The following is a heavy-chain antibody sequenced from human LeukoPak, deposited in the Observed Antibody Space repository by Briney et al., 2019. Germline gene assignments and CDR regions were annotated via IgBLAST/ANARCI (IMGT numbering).Heavy chain of an antibody. J-gene: IGHJ5*02. Sequence: GASVKVSCKASGGTFSSYAISWVRQAPGQGLEWMGWISAYNGNTNYAQKLQGRVTMTTDTSTSTAYMELRSLRSDDTAVYYCARDLRSWYLPSEDWFDPWGQGTLVTVSS. CDR2: ISAYNGNT. CDR1: GGTFSSYA. CDR3: ARDLRSWYLPSEDWFDP. D-gene: IGHD6-13*01. V-gene: IGHV1-18*01.